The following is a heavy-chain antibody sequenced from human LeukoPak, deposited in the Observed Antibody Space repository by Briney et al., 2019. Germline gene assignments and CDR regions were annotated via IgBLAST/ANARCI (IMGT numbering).Heavy chain of an antibody. CDR2: INPSGGST. V-gene: IGHV1-46*01. CDR1: GYIFTNYY. D-gene: IGHD3-22*01. J-gene: IGHJ4*02. CDR3: ARAGYDSSGYYSY. Sequence: GAPVKVSCKASGYIFTNYYMHWVRQAPGQGLEWMGIINPSGGSTTDAQKFQGRVTMTRDTSTSTVYMEVSSLRSEDTAVYYCARAGYDSSGYYSYWGQGTLVTVSS.